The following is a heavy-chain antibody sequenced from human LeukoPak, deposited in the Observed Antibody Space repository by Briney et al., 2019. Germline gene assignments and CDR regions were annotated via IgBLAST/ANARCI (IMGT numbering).Heavy chain of an antibody. CDR2: ISAYNGNT. D-gene: IGHD1-26*01. CDR1: GSTFTSYH. V-gene: IGHV1-18*04. CDR3: ARDEGAKIAFAI. Sequence: VASVKVSCKASGSTFTSYHFHWVRQAPGQGLEWMGWISAYNGNTNYAQKLQGRVTMTTDTSTSTAYMELRSLRSDDTAVYYCARDEGAKIAFAIWGQGTMVTVSS. J-gene: IGHJ3*02.